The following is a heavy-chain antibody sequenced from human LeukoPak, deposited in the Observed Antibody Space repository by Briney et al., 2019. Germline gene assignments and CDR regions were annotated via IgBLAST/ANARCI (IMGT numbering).Heavy chain of an antibody. CDR1: GYSFNDYY. J-gene: IGHJ5*02. Sequence: ASVKVSCKASGYSFNDYYIHWARQAPGQGLEWMGWINPNRGGTSYAQKFQGRVTMTRDTSITTAYMELSSLRSDDTAMYYFARDTCDGVTCYNWFDPWGQGTLVTVSS. V-gene: IGHV1-2*02. CDR2: INPNRGGT. CDR3: ARDTCDGVTCYNWFDP. D-gene: IGHD4-17*01.